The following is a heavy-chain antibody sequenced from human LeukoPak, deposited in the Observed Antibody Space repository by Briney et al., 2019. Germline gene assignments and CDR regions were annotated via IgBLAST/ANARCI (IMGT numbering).Heavy chain of an antibody. D-gene: IGHD5-18*01. CDR2: INPNSGGT. Sequence: ASVKVSCKASGYTFTGYYMHWVRQAPGQGLEWMGWINPNSGGTNYAQKFQGRVTMTRDTSISTAYMERSRLRSDDTAVYYCARGGYSFNVAYYYYYMDVWGKGTTVTVSS. CDR1: GYTFTGYY. V-gene: IGHV1-2*02. J-gene: IGHJ6*03. CDR3: ARGGYSFNVAYYYYYMDV.